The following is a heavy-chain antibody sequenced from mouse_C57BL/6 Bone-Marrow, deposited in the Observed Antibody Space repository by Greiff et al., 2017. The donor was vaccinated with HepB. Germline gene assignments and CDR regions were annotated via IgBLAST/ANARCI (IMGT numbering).Heavy chain of an antibody. CDR2: ISSGGSYT. CDR1: GFTFSSYG. Sequence: EVKLVESGGDLVKPGGSLKLSCAASGFTFSSYGMSWVRRTPDKRLEWVATISSGGSYTYYPDSVKGRFTISRDNAKNTLYLQMSSLKSEDTAMYYCARRGHYYAMDYWGQGTSVTVSS. V-gene: IGHV5-6*02. CDR3: ARRGHYYAMDY. J-gene: IGHJ4*01. D-gene: IGHD3-3*01.